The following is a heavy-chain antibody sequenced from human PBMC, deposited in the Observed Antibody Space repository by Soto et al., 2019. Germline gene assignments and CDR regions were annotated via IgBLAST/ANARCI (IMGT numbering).Heavy chain of an antibody. V-gene: IGHV3-74*01. Sequence: GGSLRLSCAASGLTFSSYWMHWVRKTPGKGLVWVSRINSDGSSTSYADSVKGRFTISRDNAKNTLYLQMNSLRAEDTAVYYCARVAVVAAYREALFDYWGQGTLVTVSS. CDR3: ARVAVVAAYREALFDY. CDR2: INSDGSST. D-gene: IGHD2-15*01. J-gene: IGHJ4*02. CDR1: GLTFSSYW.